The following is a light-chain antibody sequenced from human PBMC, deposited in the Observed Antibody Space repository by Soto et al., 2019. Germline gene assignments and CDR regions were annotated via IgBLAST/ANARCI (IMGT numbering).Light chain of an antibody. Sequence: DFVMTQSPDSLAVSLGEKATINCKSSQSILHSPNNKNFLAWYQQKPGQSPKLLISWASTRESGVPDRFSGSGSGTDFTLTITSLQAEDAAVYYCQQYYNSPLFTVGQGTKLEIK. CDR1: QSILHSPNNKNF. V-gene: IGKV4-1*01. CDR2: WAS. J-gene: IGKJ2*01. CDR3: QQYYNSPLFT.